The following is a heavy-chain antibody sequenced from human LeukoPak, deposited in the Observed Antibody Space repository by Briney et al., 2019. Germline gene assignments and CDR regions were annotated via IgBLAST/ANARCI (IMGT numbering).Heavy chain of an antibody. V-gene: IGHV3-23*01. J-gene: IGHJ4*02. CDR1: GFTFSSYA. CDR3: AKDGVEDNIVVVPAAPFDY. CDR2: ISGSGGST. D-gene: IGHD2-2*01. Sequence: GGSLRLSCAASGFTFSSYAMSWVRQAPGKGLEWVSAISGSGGSTYYADSVKGRFTISRDNSKNTLYLQMNSLRAEDTAVYYCAKDGVEDNIVVVPAAPFDYWGQGTLVTVSS.